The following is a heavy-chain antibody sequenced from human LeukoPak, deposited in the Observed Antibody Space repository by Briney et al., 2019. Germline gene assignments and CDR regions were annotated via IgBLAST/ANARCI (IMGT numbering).Heavy chain of an antibody. J-gene: IGHJ5*02. D-gene: IGHD3-3*01. V-gene: IGHV1-69*04. CDR2: ITPILGIA. CDR3: AREAIFGVVIIKGNWFDP. CDR1: GGTFSSYT. Sequence: SVKVSCKASGGTFSSYTISWVRQAPGQGLEWMGRITPILGIANYAQKFQGRVTITADKSTSTAYMELSSLRSEDTAVYYCAREAIFGVVIIKGNWFDPWGQGTLVTVSS.